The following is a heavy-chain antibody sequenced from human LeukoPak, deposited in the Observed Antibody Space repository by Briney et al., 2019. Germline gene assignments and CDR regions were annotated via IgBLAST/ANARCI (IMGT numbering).Heavy chain of an antibody. CDR2: VNGDGSGR. Sequence: GGSLRLSCVASGFTFSIQWMSWVRQAPGKGPEWVVTVNGDGSGRYYMNSVKGRFTISRDNAKNSLYLQMNSLRVEDTAVYYCATEAWFRLDKWGQGTLVTVSS. J-gene: IGHJ4*02. CDR1: GFTFSIQW. D-gene: IGHD3-10*01. CDR3: ATEAWFRLDK. V-gene: IGHV3-7*03.